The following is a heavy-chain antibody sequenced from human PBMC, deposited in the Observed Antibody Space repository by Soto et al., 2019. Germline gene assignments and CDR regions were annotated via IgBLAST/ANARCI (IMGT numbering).Heavy chain of an antibody. Sequence: QVQLQQWGAGLLKPSETLSLTCAVYGGSFSGYYWSWIRQPPGKGLEWIGEINHSGSTNYIPSLKSRVTISVDTSKNQFSLKLSSVTAADTAVYYCARGPRYCSGGSCYSRFNYWGQGTLVTVSS. CDR1: GGSFSGYY. CDR2: INHSGST. D-gene: IGHD2-15*01. V-gene: IGHV4-34*01. CDR3: ARGPRYCSGGSCYSRFNY. J-gene: IGHJ4*02.